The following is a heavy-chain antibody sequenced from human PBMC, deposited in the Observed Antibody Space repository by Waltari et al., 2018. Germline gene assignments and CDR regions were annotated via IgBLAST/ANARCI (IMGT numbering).Heavy chain of an antibody. V-gene: IGHV4-34*01. D-gene: IGHD1-26*01. J-gene: IGHJ4*02. Sequence: QVQLQQWGAGLLKPSETLSLTCAVYGGSFSGYYWSWIRQPPGKGLEWIGEINHSGSTNYNPSLKSRVTISVDTSKNQFSLKLSSVTAADTAVYYCARGRLYSGSYLDYWGQGTLVTVSS. CDR2: INHSGST. CDR1: GGSFSGYY. CDR3: ARGRLYSGSYLDY.